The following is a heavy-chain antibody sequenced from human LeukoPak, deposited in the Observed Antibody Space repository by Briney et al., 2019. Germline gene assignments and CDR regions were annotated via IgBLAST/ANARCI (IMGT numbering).Heavy chain of an antibody. CDR1: GGSISSGSYY. V-gene: IGHV4-61*02. CDR2: IYTSGST. Sequence: SQTLSLTCTVSGGSISSGSYYWSWIRQPAGKGLEWIGRIYTSGSTNYNPSLKSRVTISVDTSKNQFSLKLSSVTAADTAVYYCARDSYGGYLSYYYYMDVWGKGTTVTISS. D-gene: IGHD5-12*01. CDR3: ARDSYGGYLSYYYYMDV. J-gene: IGHJ6*03.